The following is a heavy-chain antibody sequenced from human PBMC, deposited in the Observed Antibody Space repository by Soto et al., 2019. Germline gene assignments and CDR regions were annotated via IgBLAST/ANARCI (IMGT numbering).Heavy chain of an antibody. CDR1: GGSFSGYY. CDR3: ARGSQWLVLYWFDP. Sequence: SETLSLTCAVYGGSFSGYYWSWIRQPPGKGLERIGEINHSGSTNYNPSLKSRVTISVDTSKNQFSLMLSSVTAADTAVYYCARGSQWLVLYWFDPWGQGTLVTVSS. J-gene: IGHJ5*02. CDR2: INHSGST. D-gene: IGHD6-19*01. V-gene: IGHV4-34*01.